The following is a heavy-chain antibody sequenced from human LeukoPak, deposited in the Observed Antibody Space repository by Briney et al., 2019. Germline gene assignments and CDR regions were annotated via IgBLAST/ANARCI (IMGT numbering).Heavy chain of an antibody. V-gene: IGHV1-2*02. D-gene: IGHD3-3*01. CDR2: VNPNSGGT. J-gene: IGHJ6*03. CDR3: ARGVYYDFWSGYFYYYYYMDV. CDR1: GYTFTGYY. Sequence: ASVKVSCKASGYTFTGYYMHWVRQAPGQGLEWMGWVNPNSGGTNYAQKFQGRVTMTRDTSISTAYMELSRLRSDDTAVYYCARGVYYDFWSGYFYYYYYMDVWGKGTTVTVSS.